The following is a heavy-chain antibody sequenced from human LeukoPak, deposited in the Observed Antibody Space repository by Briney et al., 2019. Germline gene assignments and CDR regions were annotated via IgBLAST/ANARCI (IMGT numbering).Heavy chain of an antibody. Sequence: GGSLRLSCAASGFTFSSYAMSWVRQAPGKGLEWVSGISGSGGSTYYADSVKGRFTISRDNSKNTLYLQMNGLRAEDTAVYYCAKPLGNINTVAVAFDYWGQGTLVTVPS. CDR2: ISGSGGST. CDR3: AKPLGNINTVAVAFDY. CDR1: GFTFSSYA. V-gene: IGHV3-23*01. J-gene: IGHJ4*02. D-gene: IGHD6-19*01.